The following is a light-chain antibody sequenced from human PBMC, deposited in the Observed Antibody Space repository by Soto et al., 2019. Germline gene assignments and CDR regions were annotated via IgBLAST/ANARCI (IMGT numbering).Light chain of an antibody. CDR2: DTS. Sequence: EIVLTQSPDSLSLSPGDRATLSCRASQSVGGHLAWYQQRPGQAPRLLIFDTSVTATGIPARFRGSGSETDLTLTISSLEPEDSAVYYCQQRHIWPLTFGGGTRLEIK. CDR3: QQRHIWPLT. CDR1: QSVGGH. V-gene: IGKV3-11*01. J-gene: IGKJ4*01.